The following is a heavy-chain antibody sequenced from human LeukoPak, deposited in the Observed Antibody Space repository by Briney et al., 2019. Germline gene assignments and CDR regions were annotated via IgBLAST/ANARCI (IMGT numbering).Heavy chain of an antibody. CDR2: IYYSGST. CDR3: ARAILEGRFLEWLLQRVWYFDL. Sequence: SETLSLTCTVSGGSVSSYYWSWIRQPPGKGLEWIGYIYYSGSTYYNPSLKSRVTISVDTSKNQFSLKLSSVTAADTAVYYCARAILEGRFLEWLLQRVWYFDLWGRGTLVTVSS. J-gene: IGHJ2*01. V-gene: IGHV4-30-4*01. CDR1: GGSVSSYY. D-gene: IGHD3-3*01.